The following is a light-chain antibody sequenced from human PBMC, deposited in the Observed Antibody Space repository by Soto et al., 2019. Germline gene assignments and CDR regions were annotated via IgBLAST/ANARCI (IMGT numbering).Light chain of an antibody. CDR2: EYN. J-gene: IGLJ1*01. Sequence: NFMLTQPHSVSESPGKTVTISCTRSSGNIASNYVQWYQQRPGSAPTTVIYEYNRRPSGVPDRFSGSIDSSSNSASLTISGLKTEDEADYYCQSYDSVILYVFGTGTKVTVL. CDR1: SGNIASNY. V-gene: IGLV6-57*03. CDR3: QSYDSVILYV.